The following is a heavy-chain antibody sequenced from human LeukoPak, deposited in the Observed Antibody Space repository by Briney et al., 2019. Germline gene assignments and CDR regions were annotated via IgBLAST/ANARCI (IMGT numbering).Heavy chain of an antibody. J-gene: IGHJ3*02. Sequence: ASLKVSCKPSGYTFTAHYIHWVRQAPGQGLEWMGWINPNSGGTNYAQKFQGRVTMTRDTSISTAYMELSRLRSDDTAVYYCARPQLAYCGGDCFDAFHIWGQGTLVTVSS. D-gene: IGHD2-21*02. V-gene: IGHV1-2*02. CDR3: ARPQLAYCGGDCFDAFHI. CDR1: GYTFTAHY. CDR2: INPNSGGT.